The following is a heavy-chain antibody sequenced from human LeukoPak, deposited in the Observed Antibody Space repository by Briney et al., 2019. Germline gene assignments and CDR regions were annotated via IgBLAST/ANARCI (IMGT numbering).Heavy chain of an antibody. CDR3: ARDRYSSGWETPPGFQH. V-gene: IGHV3-30-3*01. Sequence: GGSLRLSCAASGFTFSSYAMHWVRQAPGKGLEWVAVISYDGSNKYYADSVKGRFTISRDNSKNTLYLQMNSLRAEDTAVYYCARDRYSSGWETPPGFQHWGQGTLVTVSS. CDR1: GFTFSSYA. CDR2: ISYDGSNK. D-gene: IGHD6-19*01. J-gene: IGHJ1*01.